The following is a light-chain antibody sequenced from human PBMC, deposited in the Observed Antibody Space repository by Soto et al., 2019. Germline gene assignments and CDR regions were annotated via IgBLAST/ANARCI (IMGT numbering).Light chain of an antibody. J-gene: IGKJ1*01. CDR2: SAS. CDR1: QTLDSM. CDR3: QQYKDWPTT. V-gene: IGKV3-15*01. Sequence: IVLTQSPATLSVSPGERATLSCWASQTLDSMVAWYQQKSGQAPRLLIYSASARATGVPARFSGYGSGTAFTLTISSLQSEDLGVYYCQQYKDWPTTFGQGTKVEV.